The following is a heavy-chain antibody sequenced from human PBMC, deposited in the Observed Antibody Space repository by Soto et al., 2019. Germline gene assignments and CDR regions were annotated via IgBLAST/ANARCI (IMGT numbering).Heavy chain of an antibody. D-gene: IGHD3-10*01. V-gene: IGHV4-59*01. CDR2: IFDGGNT. J-gene: IGHJ6*02. CDR3: AADFFGSGSSHSGRYYYGMDV. Sequence: PSETLSLTCTVSGGSISNFYCSWIRQPPGQGLEWIGYIFDGGNTKYNPSLNTRVTISVDTSKILCSLRLSSVTAADTAVYYCAADFFGSGSSHSGRYYYGMDVWGQGTTVTVSS. CDR1: GGSISNFY.